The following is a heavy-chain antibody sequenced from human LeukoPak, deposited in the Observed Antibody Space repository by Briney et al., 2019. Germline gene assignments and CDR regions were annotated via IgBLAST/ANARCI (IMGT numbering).Heavy chain of an antibody. V-gene: IGHV3-23*01. D-gene: IGHD3-16*01. CDR2: ISGRGASK. CDR1: GFTFSSYG. J-gene: IGHJ4*02. Sequence: GGTLRLSCAASGFTFSSYGMSWVRQAPGKGLEWVSGISGRGASKYYADSVKGRFTISRDNSKNTLYLQMNSLRAEDTAVYYCARDMTALGYWGQGTLVTVSS. CDR3: ARDMTALGY.